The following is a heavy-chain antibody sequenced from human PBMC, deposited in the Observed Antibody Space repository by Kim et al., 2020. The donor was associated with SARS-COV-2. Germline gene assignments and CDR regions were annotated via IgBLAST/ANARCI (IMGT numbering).Heavy chain of an antibody. J-gene: IGHJ3*02. V-gene: IGHV7-4-1*02. Sequence: ASVKVSCKASGYTFTSYAMNWVRQAPGQGLEWMGWINTNTGNPTYAQGFTGRFVFSLDTSVSTAYLQISSLKAEDTAVYYCARDKPHSSSWYQTFDIWGQGTMVTVSS. CDR1: GYTFTSYA. D-gene: IGHD6-13*01. CDR2: INTNTGNP. CDR3: ARDKPHSSSWYQTFDI.